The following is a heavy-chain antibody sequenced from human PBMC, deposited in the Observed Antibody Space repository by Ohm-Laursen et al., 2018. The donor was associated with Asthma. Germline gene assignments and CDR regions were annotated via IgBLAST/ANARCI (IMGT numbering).Heavy chain of an antibody. CDR2: ISTGGGST. D-gene: IGHD2-15*01. CDR3: AKGRGYCSGGSCYNEY. Sequence: SLRLSRAASGFTFSSYAMSWVRQAPGKGLEWVSAISTGGGSTYYADSVKGRFTISRDNSKNTLYLQMNSLRAEDTAVYYCAKGRGYCSGGSCYNEYWGQGTLVTVSS. J-gene: IGHJ4*02. V-gene: IGHV3-23*01. CDR1: GFTFSSYA.